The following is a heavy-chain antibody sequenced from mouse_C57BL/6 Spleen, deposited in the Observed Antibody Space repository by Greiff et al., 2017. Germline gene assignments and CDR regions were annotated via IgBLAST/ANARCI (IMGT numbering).Heavy chain of an antibody. Sequence: EVKLMESGGGLVQPGGSLKLSCAASGFTFSDYYMYWVRQTPEKRLEWVAYISNSGGSTYYPDTVKGRFTISRDNAKNTLYLQMSRLKSEDTAMYYCARQPAMDYWGQGTSVTVSS. CDR3: ARQPAMDY. V-gene: IGHV5-12*01. CDR2: ISNSGGST. J-gene: IGHJ4*01. CDR1: GFTFSDYY.